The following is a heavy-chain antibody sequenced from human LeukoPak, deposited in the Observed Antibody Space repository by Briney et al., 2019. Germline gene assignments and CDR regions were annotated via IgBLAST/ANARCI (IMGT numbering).Heavy chain of an antibody. D-gene: IGHD1-14*01. CDR1: GSTFSSYG. CDR2: INNDGSST. CDR3: VRGEPYDYYYYYGMDV. Sequence: GGSLRLSCAASGSTFSSYGMHWVRQTPGKGLVWVSRINNDGSSTRNADAVKGRFTISRDNAKNTLYLQMNSLRPEDTAVYYCVRGEPYDYYYYYGMDVWGQGTTVTVSS. J-gene: IGHJ6*02. V-gene: IGHV3-74*01.